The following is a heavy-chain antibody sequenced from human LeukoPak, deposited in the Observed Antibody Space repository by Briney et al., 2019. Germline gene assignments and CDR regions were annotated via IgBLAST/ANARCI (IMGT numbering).Heavy chain of an antibody. CDR2: IIPIFGTA. CDR3: ARLGHDFWSGYYNYYYYMDV. CDR1: GGTFSSYA. Sequence: SVKVSCKASGGTFSSYAISWVRQAPGQGLEWMGGIIPIFGTANYAQKFQGRVTITADKSTSTAYMELSSLRSEDTAVYYCARLGHDFWSGYYNYYYYMDVWGKGTTVTVSS. V-gene: IGHV1-69*06. J-gene: IGHJ6*03. D-gene: IGHD3-3*01.